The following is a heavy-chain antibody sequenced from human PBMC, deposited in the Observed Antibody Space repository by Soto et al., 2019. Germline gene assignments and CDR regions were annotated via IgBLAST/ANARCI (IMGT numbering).Heavy chain of an antibody. V-gene: IGHV3-15*01. CDR2: IKSKSDGGTT. J-gene: IGHJ5*02. CDR3: TTDLWRIAVVVGSTGYFNP. CDR1: GFTFSYAL. Sequence: PGGSLRLSCAASGFTFSYALMSWVGQAPGKGLGWVGRIKSKSDGGTTEYAAPVRGRFTISRDDSKNTLYLQMNSLKTEDTAVYYCTTDLWRIAVVVGSTGYFNPWGQGTPVTVSS. D-gene: IGHD2-15*01.